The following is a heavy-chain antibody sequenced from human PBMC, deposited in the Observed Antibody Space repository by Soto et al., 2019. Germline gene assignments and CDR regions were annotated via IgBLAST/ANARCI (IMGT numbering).Heavy chain of an antibody. V-gene: IGHV1-46*01. CDR1: GYTFTSYY. CDR2: INPSGGST. D-gene: IGHD1-7*01. J-gene: IGHJ6*02. Sequence: ASVKVSCKASGYTFTSYYMHWVQQAPGQGLEWMGIINPSGGSTSYAQKFQGRVTMTRDTSTSTVYMELSSLRSEDTAVYYCARDRVDWNYEIGYYYYGMDVWGQGTTVTVSS. CDR3: ARDRVDWNYEIGYYYYGMDV.